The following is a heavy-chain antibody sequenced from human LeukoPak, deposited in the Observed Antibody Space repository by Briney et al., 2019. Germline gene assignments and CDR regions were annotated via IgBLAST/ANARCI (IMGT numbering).Heavy chain of an antibody. CDR2: ISGNSGSI. D-gene: IGHD6-13*01. CDR1: GFNFDDYA. V-gene: IGHV3-9*01. J-gene: IGHJ5*02. CDR3: AKDREYSSSWDNGLDP. Sequence: GRSLRLSRATSGFNFDDYAIHWVRQVPGKGLEWVAGISGNSGSIGYADSVKGRFTISRDNAKNSLYLQMNSLRVEDTALYYCAKDREYSSSWDNGLDPWGQGTLVTVSS.